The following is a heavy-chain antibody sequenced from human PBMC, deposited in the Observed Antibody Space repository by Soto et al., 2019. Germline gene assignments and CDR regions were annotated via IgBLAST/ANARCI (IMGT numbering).Heavy chain of an antibody. J-gene: IGHJ4*02. D-gene: IGHD6-19*01. CDR1: DGSISSYY. Sequence: SETLSLTCTVSDGSISSYYWSWIRQPPGKGLEWIGYIYYSGSTYYNPSLKSRVTISVDTSKNQFSLKLSSVTAADTAVYYCARDGAKWLVRSYFDYWGQGTLVTVSS. CDR3: ARDGAKWLVRSYFDY. V-gene: IGHV4-59*04. CDR2: IYYSGST.